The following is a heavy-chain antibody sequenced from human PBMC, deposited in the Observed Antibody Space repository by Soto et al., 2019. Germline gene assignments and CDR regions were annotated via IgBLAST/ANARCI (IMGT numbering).Heavy chain of an antibody. V-gene: IGHV4-31*01. D-gene: IGHD2-21*02. CDR1: GESISSAPFS. Sequence: SGTMSLTCTAFGESISSAPFSWTWIRKNPGEPLESTAHIYFTGATYPNPSLRSQLTTSLDTSKNQFSLKLTSVTAADTATYYCASIPRRGYSYGIDYWGQGTLVTVSS. CDR3: ASIPRRGYSYGIDY. CDR2: IYFTGAT. J-gene: IGHJ4*02.